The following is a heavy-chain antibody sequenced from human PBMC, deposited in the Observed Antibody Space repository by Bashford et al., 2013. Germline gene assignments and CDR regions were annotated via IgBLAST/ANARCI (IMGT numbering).Heavy chain of an antibody. CDR1: GYTFTGYY. CDR2: INPNSGGT. Sequence: ASVKVSCKASGYTFTGYYMHWVRQAPGQGLEWMGRINPNSGGTNYAQKFQGRVTMTRDTSISTAYMELSRLRSDDTAVYYCARDRGGYYYMDVWGKGTTVTVSS. D-gene: IGHD3-16*01. V-gene: IGHV1-2*06. CDR3: ARDRGGYYYMDV. J-gene: IGHJ6*03.